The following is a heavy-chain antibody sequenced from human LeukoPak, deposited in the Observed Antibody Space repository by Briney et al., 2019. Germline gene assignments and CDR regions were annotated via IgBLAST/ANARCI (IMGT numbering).Heavy chain of an antibody. D-gene: IGHD3-3*01. CDR3: ARDFLEDSY. Sequence: GGSLRLSCAASGFTFDDYGMSWVRQAPGKGLEWVSYISSSSSTIYYADSVKGRFTISRDNAKNSLYLQMNSLRAEDTAVYYCARDFLEDSYWGQGTLVTVSS. V-gene: IGHV3-48*01. J-gene: IGHJ4*01. CDR1: GFTFDDYG. CDR2: ISSSSSTI.